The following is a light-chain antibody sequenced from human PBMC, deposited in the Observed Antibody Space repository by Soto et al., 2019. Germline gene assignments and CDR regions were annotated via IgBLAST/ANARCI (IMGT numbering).Light chain of an antibody. Sequence: QSVLTQSSSASASLGSSVKLTCTLSSRHSSYIIAWHQQQPGKAPRFLMKLEGSGSYNKGSGVPDRFSGSSSGADRYPTISNLQFEDEADYYCETWDASTQVFGGGTKLTVL. CDR2: LEGSGSY. V-gene: IGLV4-60*02. CDR1: SRHSSYI. J-gene: IGLJ2*01. CDR3: ETWDASTQV.